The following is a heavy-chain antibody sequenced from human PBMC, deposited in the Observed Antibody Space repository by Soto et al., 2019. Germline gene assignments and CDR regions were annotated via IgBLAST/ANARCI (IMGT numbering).Heavy chain of an antibody. V-gene: IGHV4-30-4*01. CDR1: GGSISSGDYY. D-gene: IGHD3-22*01. CDR2: IYYSGST. CDR3: ARSPNYYDSSGYYYAWFDP. J-gene: IGHJ5*02. Sequence: QVQLQESGPGLVKPSQTLSLTCTVSGGSISSGDYYWSWIRQPPGKGLEWIGYIYYSGSTYYNPSLQSRVTISVDTSKNQFSLKLSSVTAADTAVYYCARSPNYYDSSGYYYAWFDPWGQGTLVTVSS.